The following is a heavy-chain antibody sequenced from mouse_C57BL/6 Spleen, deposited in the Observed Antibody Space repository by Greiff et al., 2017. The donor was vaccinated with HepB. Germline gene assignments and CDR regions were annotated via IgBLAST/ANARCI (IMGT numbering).Heavy chain of an antibody. CDR1: GYTSTSYW. Sequence: QVQLQQPGTELVKPGASVKLSRKASGYTSTSYWMHWVKQRPGQGLEWIGNINPSNGGNNYNEKFKSKSTLTVDKSASKAYRQLSSLTSEDSAVYYCARSDPFYSGYFYVWGTGTTVTVSS. CDR2: INPSNGGN. CDR3: ARSDPFYSGYFYV. D-gene: IGHD1-1*01. J-gene: IGHJ1*03. V-gene: IGHV1-53*01.